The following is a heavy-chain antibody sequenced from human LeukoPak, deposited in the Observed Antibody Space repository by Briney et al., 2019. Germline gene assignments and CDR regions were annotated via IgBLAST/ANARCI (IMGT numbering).Heavy chain of an antibody. CDR1: GFTFHNYG. J-gene: IGHJ4*02. V-gene: IGHV3-30*02. CDR3: AKVRGLAAGSESFDY. D-gene: IGHD6-13*01. CDR2: IRYDGSDE. Sequence: GGSLTLSCAASGFTFHNYGIHWVRQAPGKGLEWVTFIRYDGSDEYYADSVKGRFTISRDNSKSTLYLQMNSLRPEDTAMYYCAKVRGLAAGSESFDYWGQGTLVTVSS.